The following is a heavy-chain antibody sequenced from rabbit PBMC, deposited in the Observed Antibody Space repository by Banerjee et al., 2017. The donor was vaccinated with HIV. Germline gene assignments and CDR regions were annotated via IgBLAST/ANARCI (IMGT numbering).Heavy chain of an antibody. J-gene: IGHJ6*01. CDR3: ARVSETSGWGEDL. D-gene: IGHD4-1*01. CDR1: GVSFSGDSY. V-gene: IGHV1S40*01. CDR2: IDIGSSGFT. Sequence: QSLEESGGDLVKPGASLTLTCIASGVSFSGDSYMCWVRQAPGRGLEWIACIDIGSSGFTYFASWAKGRFTISKTSSTTVTLQMTSLTVADTATYFCARVSETSGWGEDLWGPGTLVTVS.